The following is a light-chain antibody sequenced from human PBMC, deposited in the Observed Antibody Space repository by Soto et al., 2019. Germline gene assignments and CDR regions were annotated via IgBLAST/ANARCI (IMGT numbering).Light chain of an antibody. J-gene: IGLJ3*02. CDR1: SSDVGVYNY. Sequence: QSALTQPASVSGSPGQSITISCTGSSSDVGVYNYVSWYQQHPGKAPKLIIYDVSNRPSGVSNRFSGSKSGNTASLTISGLQAEDEADYYCAAWDDSLRGHWVFGGGTKVTVL. CDR3: AAWDDSLRGHWV. V-gene: IGLV2-14*01. CDR2: DVS.